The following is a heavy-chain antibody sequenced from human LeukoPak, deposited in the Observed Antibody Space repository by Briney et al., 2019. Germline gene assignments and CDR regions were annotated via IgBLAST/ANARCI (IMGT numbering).Heavy chain of an antibody. CDR3: ARSVGYRSLSKNAFDI. V-gene: IGHV1-2*06. Sequence: ASVKVSCKASGYTFTGYYMHWVRQAPGQGLEWMGRINPNSGGTNYAQKLQGRVTMTRDTSISTAYMELSRLRSDDTAVYYCARSVGYRSLSKNAFDIWGQGTMVTVSS. J-gene: IGHJ3*02. CDR1: GYTFTGYY. D-gene: IGHD5-18*01. CDR2: INPNSGGT.